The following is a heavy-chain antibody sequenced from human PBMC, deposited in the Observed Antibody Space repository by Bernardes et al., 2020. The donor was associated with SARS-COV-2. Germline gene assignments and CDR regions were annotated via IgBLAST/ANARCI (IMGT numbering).Heavy chain of an antibody. V-gene: IGHV3-23*01. CDR1: GFTFSSYA. Sequence: RGSLRLSCAASGFTFSSYAMSWVRQAPGKGLEWVSTISGSGDSTNYADSVKGRFTISRDNSKNSLYLQMNSLRAEDTAVYYCAKDRYCSGRTCYDTFDMWGQGTMVTVSS. CDR3: AKDRYCSGRTCYDTFDM. D-gene: IGHD2-15*01. J-gene: IGHJ3*02. CDR2: ISGSGDST.